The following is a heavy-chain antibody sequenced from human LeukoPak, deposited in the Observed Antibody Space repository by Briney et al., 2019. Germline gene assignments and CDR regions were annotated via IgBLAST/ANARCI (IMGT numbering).Heavy chain of an antibody. J-gene: IGHJ4*02. Sequence: SCTASGGTFSNYAISWVRQAPGKGLEWVSVIYSGGSTYYADSVKGRFTISGDNSKNTLYLQMNSLRAEDTAVYYCARDLGIATDYWGQGTLVTVSS. CDR3: ARDLGIATDY. V-gene: IGHV3-53*01. D-gene: IGHD6-13*01. CDR2: IYSGGST. CDR1: GGTFSNYA.